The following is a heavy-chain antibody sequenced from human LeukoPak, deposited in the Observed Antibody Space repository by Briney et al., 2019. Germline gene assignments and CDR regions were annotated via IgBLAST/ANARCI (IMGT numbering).Heavy chain of an antibody. CDR1: GFTFSSYS. V-gene: IGHV3-21*01. CDR3: ARDKVASQRAAYYMDV. J-gene: IGHJ6*03. Sequence: GGSLRLSCAASGFTFSSYSMNWVRQAPGKGLEWVSSISSSSSYIYYADSVKGRFTISRDNAKNSLYLQMYSLRAEDTAVYYCARDKVASQRAAYYMDVWGKGTTVTVSS. D-gene: IGHD6-25*01. CDR2: ISSSSSYI.